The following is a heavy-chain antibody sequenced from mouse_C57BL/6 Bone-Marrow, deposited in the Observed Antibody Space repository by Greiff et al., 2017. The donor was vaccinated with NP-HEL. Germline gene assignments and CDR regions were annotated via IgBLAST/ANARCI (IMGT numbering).Heavy chain of an antibody. CDR3: ARRPGPYYAMDY. Sequence: EVKVVESGGDLVKPGGSLKLSCAASGFTFSSYGMSWVRQTPDKRLEWVATISSGGGYTYYPDSVKGRFTISRDNAKNTLYLQMSRLKSEDTAMYYWARRPGPYYAMDYWGQGTSVTVSS. J-gene: IGHJ4*01. CDR2: ISSGGGYT. V-gene: IGHV5-6*02. CDR1: GFTFSSYG. D-gene: IGHD3-3*01.